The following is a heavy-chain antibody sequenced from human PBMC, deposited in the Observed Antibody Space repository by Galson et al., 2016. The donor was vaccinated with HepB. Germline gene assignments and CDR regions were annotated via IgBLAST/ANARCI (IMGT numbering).Heavy chain of an antibody. CDR3: SVGTDQLLPLVYYYYGMDV. Sequence: SVKVSCKASGGTFTTFSISWVRQAPGQGLEWMGTIIPVFGTTNLAQKFQGRLTITADESTATAHMELNSLTFMDTAVYYCSVGTDQLLPLVYYYYGMDVWGRGTTVTFS. CDR1: GGTFTTFS. CDR2: IIPVFGTT. D-gene: IGHD1-14*01. V-gene: IGHV1-69*13. J-gene: IGHJ6*02.